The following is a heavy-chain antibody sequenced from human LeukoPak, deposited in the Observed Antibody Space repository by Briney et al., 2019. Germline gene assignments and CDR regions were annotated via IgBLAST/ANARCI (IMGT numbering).Heavy chain of an antibody. CDR2: IYYSGST. CDR3: TRIDGSGYYQDYFDY. J-gene: IGHJ4*02. Sequence: SETLSLTCTVSGGSISSYYWSWIRQPPGKGLEWIGYIYYSGSTNYNPSLKSRVTISVDTSKNQFSLKLSSVTAADTAVYYCTRIDGSGYYQDYFDYWGQGTLVTVSS. V-gene: IGHV4-59*01. CDR1: GGSISSYY. D-gene: IGHD3-22*01.